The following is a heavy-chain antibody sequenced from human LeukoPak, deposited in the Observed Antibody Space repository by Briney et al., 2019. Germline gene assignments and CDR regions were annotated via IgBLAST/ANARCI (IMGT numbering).Heavy chain of an antibody. CDR2: FSPSGYT. V-gene: IGHV4-39*01. Sequence: PSETLSLTCTVSGGSISSGDYHWAWIRQPPGKGLEWIGSFSPSGYTYYNPSLKSRVTISADTSKNQFSLRLSSVTAADTAVHYCARVSYRRFDYWGQGNLVTVSS. CDR1: GGSISSGDYH. D-gene: IGHD4-11*01. CDR3: ARVSYRRFDY. J-gene: IGHJ4*02.